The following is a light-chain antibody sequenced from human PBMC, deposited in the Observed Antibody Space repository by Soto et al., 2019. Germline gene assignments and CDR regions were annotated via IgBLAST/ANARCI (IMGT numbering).Light chain of an antibody. CDR2: EVT. J-gene: IGLJ1*01. V-gene: IGLV2-14*01. CDR1: RSDVGAYNY. CDR3: GSYSSTDTPLV. Sequence: QSALTQPASVSGSPGQSIAISCTGTRSDVGAYNYVSWYQHHSGKAPKLLIYEVTNRPSGISDRFSGSKSVNTASLTISGLQAEDESDYYCGSYSSTDTPLVFGTGTKVTVL.